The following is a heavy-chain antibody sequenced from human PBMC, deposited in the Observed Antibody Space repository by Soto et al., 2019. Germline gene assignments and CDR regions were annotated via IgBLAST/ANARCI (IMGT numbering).Heavy chain of an antibody. CDR3: AKDLGSSGSIDY. CDR1: GFTFSNYT. V-gene: IGHV3-21*01. Sequence: GGSMRLSCAAYGFTFSNYTMHWVRQAPGKGLEWVSSISSASSYVYDASSVKGRFIISRDNAKNALYLEMNSLRADDTAVYYCAKDLGSSGSIDYWGQGTLVTVSS. J-gene: IGHJ4*02. D-gene: IGHD3-22*01. CDR2: ISSASSYV.